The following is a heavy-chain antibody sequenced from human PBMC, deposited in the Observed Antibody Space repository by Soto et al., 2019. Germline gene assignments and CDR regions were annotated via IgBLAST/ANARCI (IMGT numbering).Heavy chain of an antibody. D-gene: IGHD6-19*01. CDR2: ISYDGSNK. V-gene: IGHV3-30-3*01. J-gene: IGHJ5*02. CDR3: TRVRQWLAYNWFDR. Sequence: QVQLVESGGGVVQPGRSLRLSCAASGFTFSSYAMHWVRQAPGKGLEWVAVISYDGSNKYYADSVKGRFTISRDNSKNTLYLQMNRLRAEDTAVYYCTRVRQWLAYNWFDRWGKGTLVTVSS. CDR1: GFTFSSYA.